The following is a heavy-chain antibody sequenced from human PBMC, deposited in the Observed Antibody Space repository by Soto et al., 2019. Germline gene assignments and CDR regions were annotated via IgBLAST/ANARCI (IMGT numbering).Heavy chain of an antibody. Sequence: QVQLVQSGAEVKKPGSSVKVSCKASGGTFSSYAISWVRQAPGQGLEWMGGIIHIFGTANYAQKFKGRVTITADESTSTAYMELSSLRSEDTAVYYCARVWGEDDYGDPKPYVYWGQGTLVTVSS. CDR3: ARVWGEDDYGDPKPYVY. V-gene: IGHV1-69*12. J-gene: IGHJ4*02. CDR1: GGTFSSYA. CDR2: IIHIFGTA. D-gene: IGHD4-17*01.